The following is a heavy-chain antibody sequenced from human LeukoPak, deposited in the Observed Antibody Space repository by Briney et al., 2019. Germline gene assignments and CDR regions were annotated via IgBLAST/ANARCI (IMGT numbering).Heavy chain of an antibody. V-gene: IGHV1-69*01. CDR3: ARNGEYYDFWSGYRQDYYYGMDV. Sequence: ASVKVSCTASGGTFSSYAISWVRQAPGQGLEWMGGIIPIFGTANYAQKFQGRVTITADESMSTAYMELSSLRSEDTAVYYCARNGEYYDFWSGYRQDYYYGMDVWGQGTTVTVSS. CDR1: GGTFSSYA. D-gene: IGHD3-3*01. CDR2: IIPIFGTA. J-gene: IGHJ6*02.